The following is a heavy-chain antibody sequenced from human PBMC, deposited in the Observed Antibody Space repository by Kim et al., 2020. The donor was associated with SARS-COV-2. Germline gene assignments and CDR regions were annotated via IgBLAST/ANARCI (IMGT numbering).Heavy chain of an antibody. CDR2: ISSSGSTI. CDR1: GFTFSSYE. Sequence: GGSLRLSCAASGFTFSSYEMNWVRQAPGKGLEWVSYISSSGSTIYYADSVKGRFTISRDNAKNSLYLQMNSLRAEDTAVYYCASLVGATDYYYYGMDVRGQGTTVTVSS. D-gene: IGHD1-26*01. V-gene: IGHV3-48*03. J-gene: IGHJ6*02. CDR3: ASLVGATDYYYYGMDV.